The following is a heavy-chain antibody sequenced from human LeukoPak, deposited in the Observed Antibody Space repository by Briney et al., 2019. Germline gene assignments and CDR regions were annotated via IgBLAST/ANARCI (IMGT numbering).Heavy chain of an antibody. CDR2: IYSGGST. D-gene: IGHD3-22*01. V-gene: IGHV3-53*01. CDR1: GFTVSSNY. J-gene: IGHJ4*02. Sequence: PGGSLRLSCAASGFTVSSNYMSWVRQAPGKGLEWVSVIYSGGSTYYADSVKGRFTISRDNSKNALYLQMNSLRAEDTAVYYCARVGSYYDSSGQFYYFDYWGQGTLVTVSS. CDR3: ARVGSYYDSSGQFYYFDY.